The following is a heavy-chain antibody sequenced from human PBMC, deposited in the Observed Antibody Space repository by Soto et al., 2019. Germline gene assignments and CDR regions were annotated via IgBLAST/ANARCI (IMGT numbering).Heavy chain of an antibody. CDR1: GFTLRTYA. D-gene: IGHD3-22*01. Sequence: QVQLVESGGGVVQPGRSLRLSCTASGFTLRTYAMHWVRQAPGKGLEWLAVISYDGSRQVYADSMEGRITISRDASKNTLYLKMNSLRPEDTAVYFCGREQNSGYYRTADYWGQGTLVTVSS. CDR2: ISYDGSRQ. J-gene: IGHJ4*02. V-gene: IGHV3-30*14. CDR3: GREQNSGYYRTADY.